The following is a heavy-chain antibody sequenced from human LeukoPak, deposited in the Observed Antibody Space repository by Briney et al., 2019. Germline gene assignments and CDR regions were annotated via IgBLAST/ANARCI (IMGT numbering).Heavy chain of an antibody. CDR3: AREWWAAGPLDY. V-gene: IGHV4-59*01. J-gene: IGHJ4*02. D-gene: IGHD6-25*01. CDR2: VYSREKT. CDR1: GGSISGYY. Sequence: KPSETLSLTCTVSGGSISGYYWSWIRQPPGKGLEWIGYVYSREKTNYNPSFKSRVTISGDTSKNQFSLKLSSVIAADTSVYYCAREWWAAGPLDYWGQGILVTVSP.